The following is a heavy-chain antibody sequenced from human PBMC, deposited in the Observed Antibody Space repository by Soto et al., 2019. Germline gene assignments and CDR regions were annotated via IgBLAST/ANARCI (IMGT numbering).Heavy chain of an antibody. CDR2: IYYSGST. Sequence: QVQLQESGPRLVKPSETLSLTCTVSGGSISSYYWSWIRQPPGKGLEWIGYIYYSGSTNYNPSLKSRVTISVDTSKNQFSLKLSSVTAADTAVYYCARDSSSWFDYWGQGTLVTVSS. CDR1: GGSISSYY. J-gene: IGHJ5*01. D-gene: IGHD6-13*01. V-gene: IGHV4-59*01. CDR3: ARDSSSWFDY.